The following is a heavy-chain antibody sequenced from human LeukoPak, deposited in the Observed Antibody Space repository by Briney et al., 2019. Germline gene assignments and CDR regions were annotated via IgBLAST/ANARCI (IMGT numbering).Heavy chain of an antibody. J-gene: IGHJ6*03. Sequence: GGSLRLSCAASGFTFSSYGMHWVRQAPGKGLEWVSFIRYDGSNKYYADSVKGRFTISRDNSKNTLYLQMNSLRAEDTAVYYCAKGARDSSGFMDVWGKGTTVTVSS. CDR1: GFTFSSYG. V-gene: IGHV3-30*02. D-gene: IGHD6-19*01. CDR2: IRYDGSNK. CDR3: AKGARDSSGFMDV.